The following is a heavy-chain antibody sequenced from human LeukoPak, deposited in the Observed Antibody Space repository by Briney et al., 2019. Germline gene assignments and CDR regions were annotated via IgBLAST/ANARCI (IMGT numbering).Heavy chain of an antibody. CDR2: IKQDGSEK. CDR1: GFTFSSYW. J-gene: IGHJ6*03. Sequence: GGSLRLSCAASGFTFSSYWMSWVRQAPGKGLEWVANIKQDGSEKYYVDSVKGRFTISRDNAKNSLYLQMNSLRAEDTAVYYCARGNGYCSGGSCYYYYMDVWGKGTTVTVSS. CDR3: ARGNGYCSGGSCYYYYMDV. D-gene: IGHD2-15*01. V-gene: IGHV3-7*01.